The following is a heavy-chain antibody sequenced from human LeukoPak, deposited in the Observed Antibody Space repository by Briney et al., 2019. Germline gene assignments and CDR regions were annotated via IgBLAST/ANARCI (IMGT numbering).Heavy chain of an antibody. D-gene: IGHD2/OR15-2a*01. J-gene: IGHJ4*02. V-gene: IGHV4-30-2*01. CDR1: GSSISSGGYS. CDR3: ARGTSIASYFDY. CDR2: IYHSGST. Sequence: SETLSLTCAVSGSSISSGGYSWSWIRQPPGKGLEWIGYIYHSGSTYYNPSLKSRVTISVDRSKNQFSLKLSSVTAADTAVYYCARGTSIASYFDYWGQGTLVTVSS.